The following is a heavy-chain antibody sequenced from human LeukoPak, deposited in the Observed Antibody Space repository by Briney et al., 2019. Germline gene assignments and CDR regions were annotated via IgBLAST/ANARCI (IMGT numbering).Heavy chain of an antibody. D-gene: IGHD6-6*01. CDR3: ARHRLVPGYFDL. CDR1: GGSISSSSYY. Sequence: TSETLSLTCTVSGGSISSSSYYWGWIRQPPGKGLEWIGSIYYSGGTYYNPSLKSRVTISVDTSKNQFSLKLSSVTAADTAVYYCARHRLVPGYFDLWGRGTLVTVSS. J-gene: IGHJ2*01. V-gene: IGHV4-39*01. CDR2: IYYSGGT.